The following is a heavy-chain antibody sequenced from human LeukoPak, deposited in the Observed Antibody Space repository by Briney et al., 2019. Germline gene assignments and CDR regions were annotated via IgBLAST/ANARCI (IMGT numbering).Heavy chain of an antibody. Sequence: PGGSLRLSCAASGFTFSSYAMHWVRQAPGKGLEWVAVIWYDGSNKYYADSVKGRFTISRDNSKNTLYLQMNSLRAEDTAVYYCAKDRKRVGAKYYFDYWGQGTLVTVSS. CDR3: AKDRKRVGAKYYFDY. CDR2: IWYDGSNK. D-gene: IGHD1-26*01. CDR1: GFTFSSYA. J-gene: IGHJ4*02. V-gene: IGHV3-33*06.